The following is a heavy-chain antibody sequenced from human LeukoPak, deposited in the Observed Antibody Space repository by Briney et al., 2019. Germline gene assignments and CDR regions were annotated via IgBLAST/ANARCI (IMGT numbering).Heavy chain of an antibody. J-gene: IGHJ4*02. CDR3: AKARSWFHFDY. CDR2: ISWNSGSI. CDR1: GLTFDDYA. V-gene: IGHV3-9*01. Sequence: PGGSLRLSCAASGLTFDDYAMHWVRQAPGKGLEWVSGISWNSGSIGYADSVKGRFTISRDNAKNSLYLQMNSLRAEDTALYYCAKARSWFHFDYWGQGTLVTVSS. D-gene: IGHD2-15*01.